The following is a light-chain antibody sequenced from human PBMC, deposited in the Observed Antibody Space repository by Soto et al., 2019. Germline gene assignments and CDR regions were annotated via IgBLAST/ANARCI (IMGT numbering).Light chain of an antibody. CDR1: RDIRNS. CDR3: QQASAFPRT. J-gene: IGKJ2*01. Sequence: DIQMTQSPSSVSATVGDRPTITCRASRDIRNSLAWYQQTPGKAPKLLLRGASSLHRGVPSRFSGGGAGTEFTLTISRLQPEDFGTYYCQQASAFPRTFGQGTKVDVK. V-gene: IGKV1-12*01. CDR2: GAS.